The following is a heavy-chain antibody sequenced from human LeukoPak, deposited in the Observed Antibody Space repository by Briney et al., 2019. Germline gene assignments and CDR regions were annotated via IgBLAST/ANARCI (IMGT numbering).Heavy chain of an antibody. J-gene: IGHJ4*02. Sequence: SETLSLTCTVSGGSINSYYWSWIRQPPGKGLEWIGYIYYSGSTNYNPSLKSRVTISVDTSKNQSSLKLSSVPAADTAVYYCARGRLWYDYWGQGTLVTVSS. V-gene: IGHV4-59*12. CDR3: ARGRLWYDY. D-gene: IGHD5-18*01. CDR1: GGSINSYY. CDR2: IYYSGST.